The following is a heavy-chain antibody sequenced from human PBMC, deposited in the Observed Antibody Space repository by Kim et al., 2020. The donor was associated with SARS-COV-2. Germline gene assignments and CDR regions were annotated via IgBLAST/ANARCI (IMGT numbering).Heavy chain of an antibody. CDR3: ARDKDGYNSFDY. V-gene: IGHV3-11*06. CDR1: GFSFSDNY. Sequence: GGSLRLSCAASGFSFSDNYMTWIRQAPGQGLEWLSDISSSGHTSYTDSVRGRFTISRDNAKKSLYLQMNSLRVEDTAVYYCARDKDGYNSFDYWGQGTLLTLSS. D-gene: IGHD5-12*01. J-gene: IGHJ4*02. CDR2: ISSSGHT.